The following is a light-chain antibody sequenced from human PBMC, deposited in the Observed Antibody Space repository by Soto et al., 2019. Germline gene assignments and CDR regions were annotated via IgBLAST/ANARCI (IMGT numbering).Light chain of an antibody. V-gene: IGKV1D-16*01. CDR1: QGVRSW. CDR3: QQYHAYPLT. CDR2: AAA. J-gene: IGKJ4*02. Sequence: DIQMTQSPFSLSASVGDTVTITCLASQGVRSWLAWDQQKPGKAPKTLIAAAASLQSGVPSRVRGRGYGRDFTLTIRSLKPEDLAIYYCQQYHAYPLTFGGGPKVEIK.